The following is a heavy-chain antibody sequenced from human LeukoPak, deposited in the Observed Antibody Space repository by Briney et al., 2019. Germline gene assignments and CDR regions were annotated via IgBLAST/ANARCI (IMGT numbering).Heavy chain of an antibody. CDR2: L. CDR1: G. D-gene: IGHD1-14*01. Sequence: GGSLRLSCAASGLTGSARLQGRGWSGFHTLIYADSVKGRFTISRDNAKNSLSLQMNSLRAEDTAVYYCARDATFLTGRGADYWGQGALVTVTS. J-gene: IGHJ4*02. V-gene: IGHV3-48*01. CDR3: ARDATFLTGRGADY.